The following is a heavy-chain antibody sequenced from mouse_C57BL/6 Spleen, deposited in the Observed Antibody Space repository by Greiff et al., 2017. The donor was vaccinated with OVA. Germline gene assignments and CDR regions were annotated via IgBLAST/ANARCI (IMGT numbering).Heavy chain of an antibody. CDR2: IDPANGNT. D-gene: IGHD2-12*01. Sequence: VQLQQPVAELVRPGASVKLSCTASGFTIKNTCMHWVKQRPGQGLEWIGRIDPANGNTKYAAKFKGKATMTADTSSNTAYLQLSSLTSEDTAIYFCSSEGSYFYAMDYWGQGTSVTVSS. CDR1: GFTIKNTC. J-gene: IGHJ4*01. CDR3: SSEGSYFYAMDY. V-gene: IGHV14-3*01.